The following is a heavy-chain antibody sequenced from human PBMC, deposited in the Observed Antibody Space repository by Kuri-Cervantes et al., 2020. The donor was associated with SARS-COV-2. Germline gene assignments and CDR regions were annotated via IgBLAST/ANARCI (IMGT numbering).Heavy chain of an antibody. CDR1: GYTFTSYA. CDR2: INAGNGNT. J-gene: IGHJ4*02. CDR3: ARVISSGYGGVDY. V-gene: IGHV1-3*01. D-gene: IGHD3-22*01. Sequence: GESLKISCKASGYTFTSYAMHWVRQAPGQRLEWMGWINAGNGNTKYSQKFQGRVTITRDTSASTAYMELSSLRSEDTAVYYCARVISSGYGGVDYWGQGTLVTVSS.